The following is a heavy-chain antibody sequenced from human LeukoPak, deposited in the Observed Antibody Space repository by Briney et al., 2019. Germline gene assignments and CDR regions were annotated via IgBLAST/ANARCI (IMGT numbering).Heavy chain of an antibody. V-gene: IGHV3-9*03. CDR3: VKSIYYDSSGPFDY. Sequence: GGSLRLSCAASGFTFDDYAMHWVRQAPGKGLEWVSGISWNSGSIGYADSVKGRFTISRDNAKNSLYLQMNSLRPEDMALYYCVKSIYYDSSGPFDYWGQGTLSPSPQ. J-gene: IGHJ4*02. D-gene: IGHD3-22*01. CDR1: GFTFDDYA. CDR2: ISWNSGSI.